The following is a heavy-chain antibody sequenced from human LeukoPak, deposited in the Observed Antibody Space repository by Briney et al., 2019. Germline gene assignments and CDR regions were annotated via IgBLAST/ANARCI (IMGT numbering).Heavy chain of an antibody. CDR3: APQQTYSPYNWFDP. D-gene: IGHD5-12*01. Sequence: GRSLRLSCVGSGFTISNYWMHWVRQAPGTGLVWVSRIHPDGTITTYADSVKGRFTISRDNAKNTLYLQMNSLRAEDTAVYYCAPQQTYSPYNWFDPWGQGTLVTVSS. V-gene: IGHV3-74*03. J-gene: IGHJ5*02. CDR1: GFTISNYW. CDR2: IHPDGTIT.